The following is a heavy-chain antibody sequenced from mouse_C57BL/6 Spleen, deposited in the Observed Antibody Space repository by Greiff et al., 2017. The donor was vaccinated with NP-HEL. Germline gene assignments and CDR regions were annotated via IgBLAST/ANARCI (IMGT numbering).Heavy chain of an antibody. CDR3: ARSLTGALYAMDY. CDR1: GFSLTSYG. V-gene: IGHV2-6*03. CDR2: IWSDGST. J-gene: IGHJ4*01. Sequence: QVQLQQSGPGLVAPSQSLSITCTVSGFSLTSYGVHWVRQPPGKGLEWLVVIWSDGSTTYNSALKSRLSISKDNSKSQVFLKMNSLQTDDTAMYYCARSLTGALYAMDYWGQGTSVTVSS. D-gene: IGHD4-1*01.